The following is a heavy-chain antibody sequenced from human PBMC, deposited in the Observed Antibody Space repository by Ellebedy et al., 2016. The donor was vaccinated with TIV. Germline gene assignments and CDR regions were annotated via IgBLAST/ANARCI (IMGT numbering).Heavy chain of an antibody. CDR1: GYTFTSYD. Sequence: AASVKVSCKASGYTFTSYDINWVRQAAGQGLEWMGWVTPNSGYTGYAQKFQGRVTMTRDASISTAYRELSSLRSEDTAMYYSAAYSGSWYGGGDDYWGQGTLVTVSS. CDR2: VTPNSGYT. D-gene: IGHD6-13*01. J-gene: IGHJ4*02. V-gene: IGHV1-8*01. CDR3: AAYSGSWYGGGDDY.